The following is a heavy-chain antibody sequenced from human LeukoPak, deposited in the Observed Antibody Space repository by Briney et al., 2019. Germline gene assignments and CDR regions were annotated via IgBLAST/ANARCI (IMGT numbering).Heavy chain of an antibody. J-gene: IGHJ3*02. CDR2: INPNSGGT. Sequence: ASVKVSCKASGYTFTGYYMHWVRQAPGQGLEWMGWINPNSGGTNDAQKFQGRVTMTRDTTLSTAYMELSRLRSDDTAVYYCARDRPWIQLWLEAFDIWGQGTMVTVSS. CDR3: ARDRPWIQLWLEAFDI. D-gene: IGHD5-18*01. V-gene: IGHV1-2*02. CDR1: GYTFTGYY.